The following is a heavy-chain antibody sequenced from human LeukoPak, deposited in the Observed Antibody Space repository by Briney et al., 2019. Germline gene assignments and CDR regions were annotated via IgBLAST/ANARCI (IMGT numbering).Heavy chain of an antibody. D-gene: IGHD2-2*01. CDR2: IYHSGST. V-gene: IGHV4-30-2*01. CDR3: ARGMRYCSSTSCYFFDY. CDR1: GGSISSGGYY. J-gene: IGHJ4*02. Sequence: PSQTLSLTCTVSGGSISSGGYYWGWIRQPPGKGLEWIGYIYHSGSTYYNPSLKSRVTISVNRSKNQFSLKLSSVTAADTAVYYCARGMRYCSSTSCYFFDYWGQGTLVTVSS.